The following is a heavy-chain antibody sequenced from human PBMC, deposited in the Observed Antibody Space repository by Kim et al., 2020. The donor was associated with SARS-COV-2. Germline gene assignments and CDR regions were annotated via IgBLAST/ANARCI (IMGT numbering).Heavy chain of an antibody. Sequence: SETLSLTCTVSGGSISSYYWSWIRQPAGKGLEWIGRIYTSGSTNYNPSLKSRVTMSVDTSKNQFSLKLSSVTAADTAVYYCARDEGYYDSSGYQYYYYYYGMDVWGQGTTVTVSS. J-gene: IGHJ6*02. CDR1: GGSISSYY. V-gene: IGHV4-4*07. CDR3: ARDEGYYDSSGYQYYYYYYGMDV. D-gene: IGHD3-22*01. CDR2: IYTSGST.